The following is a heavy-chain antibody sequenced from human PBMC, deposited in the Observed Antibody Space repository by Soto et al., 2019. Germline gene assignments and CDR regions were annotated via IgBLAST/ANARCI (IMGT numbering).Heavy chain of an antibody. J-gene: IGHJ6*02. Sequence: PGGSLRLSCEASGFSFNTYIIHWVRQSPGKGLEWVSSIGRRSDIYYADSVKGRFTISRDNAKNSVSLQMNSLRDEDTAVYFCAREETAWPLAYGLDVWGQGTTVTVSS. V-gene: IGHV3-21*01. CDR3: AREETAWPLAYGLDV. CDR1: GFSFNTYI. CDR2: IGRRSDI. D-gene: IGHD2-21*02.